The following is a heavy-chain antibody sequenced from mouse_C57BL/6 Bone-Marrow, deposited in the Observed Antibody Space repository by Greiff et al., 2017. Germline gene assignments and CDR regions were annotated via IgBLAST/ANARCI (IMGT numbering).Heavy chain of an antibody. CDR3: ARQGGLWLRRDWYFDV. J-gene: IGHJ1*03. Sequence: DVKLQESGGGLVQPGESLKLSCESNEYEFPSHDMSWVRKTPEKRLELVAAINSDGGSTYYPDTMERRFIISRDNTKKTLYLQMSSLRSEDTAVYYCARQGGLWLRRDWYFDVWGTGTTVTVSS. CDR2: INSDGGST. CDR1: EYEFPSHD. V-gene: IGHV5-2*03. D-gene: IGHD2-2*01.